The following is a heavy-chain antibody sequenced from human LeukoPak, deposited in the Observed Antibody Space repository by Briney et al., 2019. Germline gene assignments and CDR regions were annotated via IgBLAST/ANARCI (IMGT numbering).Heavy chain of an antibody. CDR3: ARAAEYCSGGSCYSRDNWFDP. CDR1: GYSISSGYY. J-gene: IGHJ5*02. Sequence: SETLSLTCAVSGYSISSGYYWGWIRQPPGKGLEWIGSIYHSGSTYYNPSLKSRVTISVDTSKNQFSLKLSSVTAADTAVYYCARAAEYCSGGSCYSRDNWFDPWGQGTLVTVSS. V-gene: IGHV4-38-2*01. D-gene: IGHD2-15*01. CDR2: IYHSGST.